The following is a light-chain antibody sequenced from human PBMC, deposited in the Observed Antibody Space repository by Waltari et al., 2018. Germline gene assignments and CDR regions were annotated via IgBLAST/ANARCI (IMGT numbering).Light chain of an antibody. CDR3: QKYDSLPAT. Sequence: SGRARPVVNNYLALYQQKPGQAPMLLIYHASSRATGIPDRFSGSGFGTDFSLTISRLEPEDFAVYYCQKYDSLPATFGQGTKVEIK. CDR1: PVVNNY. J-gene: IGKJ1*01. V-gene: IGKV3-20*01. CDR2: HAS.